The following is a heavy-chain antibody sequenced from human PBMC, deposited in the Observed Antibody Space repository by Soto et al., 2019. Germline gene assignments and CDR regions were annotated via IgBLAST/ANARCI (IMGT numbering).Heavy chain of an antibody. CDR3: AREAESVVGPSYYFFYGMDV. Sequence: QVQLVESGGGVVQPGRSLRLSCAASGFTFSNYAMHWVRQAPGKGLEWVALISSAGTNKYYADSVKGRFTISRDNSRSTSYLLVNSLRTEDTAVYFCAREAESVVGPSYYFFYGMDVWGQGTTVTVSS. D-gene: IGHD1-26*01. J-gene: IGHJ6*02. CDR2: ISSAGTNK. V-gene: IGHV3-30-3*01. CDR1: GFTFSNYA.